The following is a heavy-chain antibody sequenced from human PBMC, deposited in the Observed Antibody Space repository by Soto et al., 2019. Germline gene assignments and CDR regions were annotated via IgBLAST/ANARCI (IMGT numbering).Heavy chain of an antibody. CDR2: IYPGDSDT. J-gene: IGHJ3*02. CDR3: ARGIVVVNVTNAFDI. D-gene: IGHD2-21*01. Sequence: GESLKISCKGSAYSFTTHWIGWVRQMPGKGLEWMGIIYPGDSDTRYSPSFQGHVTVSVDKSISTAYLQWTSLKASDTAMYYCARGIVVVNVTNAFDIWGQGTMVTVSS. CDR1: AYSFTTHW. V-gene: IGHV5-51*01.